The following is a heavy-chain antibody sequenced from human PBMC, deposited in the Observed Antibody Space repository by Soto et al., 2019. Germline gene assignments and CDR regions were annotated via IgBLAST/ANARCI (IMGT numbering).Heavy chain of an antibody. V-gene: IGHV1-69*06. Sequence: SVKVSCKASGGTFSSYAISWVRQAPGQGLEWMGGIIPIFGTANYAQKFQGRVTITADKSTSTAYMELSSLRSEDTAVYYCATTDSHITMVRGVIIAPIDYWGQGTLVTVSS. CDR2: IIPIFGTA. CDR1: GGTFSSYA. D-gene: IGHD3-10*01. J-gene: IGHJ4*02. CDR3: ATTDSHITMVRGVIIAPIDY.